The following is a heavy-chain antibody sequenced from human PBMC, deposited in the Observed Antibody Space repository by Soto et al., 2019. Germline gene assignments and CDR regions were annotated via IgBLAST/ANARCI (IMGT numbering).Heavy chain of an antibody. CDR2: ISSSSSYI. Sequence: GGSLRLSCAASGFTFSSYSMNWVRQAPGKGLEWVSSISSSSSYIYYADSVKGRFTISRDNAKNSLYLQMNSLRAEDTAVYYCARDGRYCSSTSCYWMGGSGYYYYYGMDVWGQGTTVTVSS. CDR1: GFTFSSYS. CDR3: ARDGRYCSSTSCYWMGGSGYYYYYGMDV. J-gene: IGHJ6*02. D-gene: IGHD2-2*01. V-gene: IGHV3-21*01.